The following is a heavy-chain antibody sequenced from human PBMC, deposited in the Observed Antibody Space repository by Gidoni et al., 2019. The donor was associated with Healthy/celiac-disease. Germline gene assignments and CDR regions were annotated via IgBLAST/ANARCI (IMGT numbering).Heavy chain of an antibody. CDR3: ARVDGDYNFDY. V-gene: IGHV4-4*02. CDR2: IYHSGST. CDR1: GGSISSRHW. J-gene: IGHJ4*02. D-gene: IGHD4-17*01. Sequence: HVQLQESGPGLVKPSGPLSPTCAVSGGSISSRHWWSGVRQPPGKGLEWIGEIYHSGSTNYNPSLKSRVTIAVDKSKNQFSLKLSSVTAADTALYYCARVDGDYNFDYWGQGTLVTVSS.